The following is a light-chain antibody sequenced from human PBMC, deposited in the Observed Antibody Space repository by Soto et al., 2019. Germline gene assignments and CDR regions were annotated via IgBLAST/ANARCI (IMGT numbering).Light chain of an antibody. Sequence: ENVLTQSPGTLSLSPGESATLSCRASQNVARNYLAWFQQRPGQATRLLIYDASTRATGIPDRFSGSGSGTDFTLTISRLEPEDFAVYFCQQYATSPLAFGGGTKVDI. J-gene: IGKJ4*01. V-gene: IGKV3-20*01. CDR1: QNVARNY. CDR3: QQYATSPLA. CDR2: DAS.